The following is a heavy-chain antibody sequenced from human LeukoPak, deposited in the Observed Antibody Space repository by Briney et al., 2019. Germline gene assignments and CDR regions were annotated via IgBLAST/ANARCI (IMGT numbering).Heavy chain of an antibody. CDR1: GFTFSSKS. CDR3: ARGLYDILTGSYYFDY. D-gene: IGHD3-9*01. CDR2: ISGNGVDT. Sequence: GGTLRLSCAASGFTFSSKSMTWVRQAPGKGLEWVSAISGNGVDTFYADSVKGRFTISRDNSKNTLYLQMNSLRAEDTAVYYCARGLYDILTGSYYFDYWGQGTLVTVSS. J-gene: IGHJ4*02. V-gene: IGHV3-23*01.